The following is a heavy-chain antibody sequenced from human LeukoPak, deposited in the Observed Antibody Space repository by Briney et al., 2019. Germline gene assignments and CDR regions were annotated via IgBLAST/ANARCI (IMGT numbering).Heavy chain of an antibody. D-gene: IGHD3-22*01. CDR1: GGTFSSHA. CDR3: ARDGYYDSSGYYYWVY. Sequence: GASVKVSCKASGGTFSSHAISWVRQAPGQGLEWMGGIIPIFGTANYAQKFQGRVTITADESTSTAYMELSSLRSEGTAVYYCARDGYYDSSGYYYWVYWGQGTLVTVSS. J-gene: IGHJ4*02. V-gene: IGHV1-69*13. CDR2: IIPIFGTA.